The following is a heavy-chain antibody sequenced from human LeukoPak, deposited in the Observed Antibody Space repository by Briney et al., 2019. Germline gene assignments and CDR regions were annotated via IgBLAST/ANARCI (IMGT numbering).Heavy chain of an antibody. CDR2: IYYSGTT. V-gene: IGHV4-59*01. CDR1: GVSISSFY. J-gene: IGHJ4*02. CDR3: ARGGVAAKYYFDY. Sequence: SETLSLTCTGSGVSISSFYRSWIRQPPGKGLEFIGYIYYSGTTNYNPSLKSRVTLSVDTSKNQFSLKLSSVTAADTAVYYCARGGVAAKYYFDYWGQGTLVTVSS. D-gene: IGHD3-10*01.